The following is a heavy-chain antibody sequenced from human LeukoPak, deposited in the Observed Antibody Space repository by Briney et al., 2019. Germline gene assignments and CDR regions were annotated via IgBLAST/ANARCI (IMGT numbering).Heavy chain of an antibody. D-gene: IGHD6-13*01. CDR2: IIPIFGTA. J-gene: IGHJ4*02. CDR3: ATQVAQQLVPGLDY. CDR1: GGTFSSYA. Sequence: SVKVSCKASGGTFSSYAISWVRQAPGQGLEWMGGIIPIFGTANYAQKFQGRVTITADESTSTAYMELSSLRSEDTAVYYCATQVAQQLVPGLDYWGQGTLVAVSS. V-gene: IGHV1-69*01.